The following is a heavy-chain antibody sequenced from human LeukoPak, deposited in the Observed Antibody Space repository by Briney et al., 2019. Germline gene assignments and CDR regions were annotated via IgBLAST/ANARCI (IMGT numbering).Heavy chain of an antibody. CDR3: ARGTIAAAGRNYYYYGMDV. D-gene: IGHD6-13*01. J-gene: IGHJ6*02. CDR2: ISSSSSYI. CDR1: GFTFSSYS. V-gene: IGHV3-21*01. Sequence: GGSLRLSCAASGFTFSSYSMNWVRQAPGKGLEWVSSISSSSSYIYYADSVKGRFTISRDNAKNSLYLQMNSLRAEDTAVYYCARGTIAAAGRNYYYYGMDVWGQGTTVTVSS.